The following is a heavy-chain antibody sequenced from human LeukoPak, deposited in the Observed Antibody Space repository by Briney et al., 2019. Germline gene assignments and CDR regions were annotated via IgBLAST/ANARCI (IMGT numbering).Heavy chain of an antibody. CDR3: ATSGGATRSGYYYMDV. Sequence: ASVKVSCKTSGYTFTSYYMHWVRQAPGQGLEWMGIINPSGGSTSYAQKFQGRVTMTRDTSTSTVYMELSSLRSEDTAVYYCATSGGATRSGYYYMDVWGKGTTVTVSS. D-gene: IGHD1-26*01. CDR2: INPSGGST. V-gene: IGHV1-46*01. CDR1: GYTFTSYY. J-gene: IGHJ6*03.